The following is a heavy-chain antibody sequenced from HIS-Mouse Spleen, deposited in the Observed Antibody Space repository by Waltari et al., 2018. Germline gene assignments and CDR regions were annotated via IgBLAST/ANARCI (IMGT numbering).Heavy chain of an antibody. J-gene: IGHJ3*02. Sequence: QVQLQQWGAGLLKPSETLSLTCAVYGGSFSGYYWLWIRQPPGKGLEWIGEINHSGSTNYNPSLKSRVTISVDTSKNQFSLKLSSVTAADTAVYYCARRGEGAFDIWGQGTMVTVSS. CDR1: GGSFSGYY. CDR2: INHSGST. V-gene: IGHV4-34*01. D-gene: IGHD4-17*01. CDR3: ARRGEGAFDI.